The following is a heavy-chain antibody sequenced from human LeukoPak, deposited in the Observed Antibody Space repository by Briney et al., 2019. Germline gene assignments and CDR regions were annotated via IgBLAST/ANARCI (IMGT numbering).Heavy chain of an antibody. Sequence: GGSLRLSCAASGFTFSSYAMSWVRQAPGKGLEWVSAISGSGGSTYYADSVKGRFTISRDNAKNLVYLQMNSLRAEDTAVYYCARGGRGAYTSPDYWGQGTLVTVSS. D-gene: IGHD3-10*01. J-gene: IGHJ4*02. V-gene: IGHV3-23*01. CDR1: GFTFSSYA. CDR3: ARGGRGAYTSPDY. CDR2: ISGSGGST.